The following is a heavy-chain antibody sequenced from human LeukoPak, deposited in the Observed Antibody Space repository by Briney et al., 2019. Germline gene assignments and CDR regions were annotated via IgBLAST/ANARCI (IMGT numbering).Heavy chain of an antibody. CDR3: ARDKDIATLDY. D-gene: IGHD5-12*01. Sequence: GGSLRLSCAASGFTFSSYAMSWVRQAPGKGLEWVSAISGSGGSTYYADSVKGRFTISRDDSKNTLYLQMNSLRAEDTAVYYCARDKDIATLDYWGQGTLVTVSS. CDR1: GFTFSSYA. CDR2: ISGSGGST. J-gene: IGHJ4*02. V-gene: IGHV3-23*01.